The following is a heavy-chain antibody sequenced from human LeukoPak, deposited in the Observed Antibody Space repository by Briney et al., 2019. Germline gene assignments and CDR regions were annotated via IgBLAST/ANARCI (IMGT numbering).Heavy chain of an antibody. CDR2: ISGSGGST. CDR1: GFTFSSYA. CDR3: AKWADYYDSSGPTPFDI. J-gene: IGHJ3*02. Sequence: PGGSLRLSCAASGFTFSSYAMSWVRQAPGKGLEWVSAISGSGGSTYYADSVKGRFTISRDNAKNTLYLQMNSLRAEDTAVYYCAKWADYYDSSGPTPFDIWGQGTMVTVSS. V-gene: IGHV3-23*01. D-gene: IGHD3-22*01.